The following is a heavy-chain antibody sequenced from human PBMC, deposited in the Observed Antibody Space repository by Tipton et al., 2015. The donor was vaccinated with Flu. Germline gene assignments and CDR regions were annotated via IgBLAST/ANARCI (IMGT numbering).Heavy chain of an antibody. Sequence: LRLSCTVSGGSISSGDYYWTWIRQPAGKELEWIGRIYTIERTNYNPSLKSRVSMSVDTSKNQFSLKLRSATAADTAMYFCARDVFPSVPSYYFDIWGPGALVTVSS. CDR3: ARDVFPSVPSYYFDI. CDR1: GGSISSGDYY. J-gene: IGHJ4*02. CDR2: IYTIERT. D-gene: IGHD2/OR15-2a*01. V-gene: IGHV4-61*02.